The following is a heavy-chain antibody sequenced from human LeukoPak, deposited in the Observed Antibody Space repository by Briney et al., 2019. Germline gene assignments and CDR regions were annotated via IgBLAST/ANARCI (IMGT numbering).Heavy chain of an antibody. CDR1: GGSISSYY. Sequence: SETLSLTCTVSGGSISSYYWSWIRQPPGKGLEWIGYIYYSGSTNYNPSLKSRVTTSVDTSKNQFSLKLSSVTAADTAVYYCARRDFWSGYFDYWGQGTLVTVSS. D-gene: IGHD3-3*01. J-gene: IGHJ4*02. V-gene: IGHV4-59*08. CDR2: IYYSGST. CDR3: ARRDFWSGYFDY.